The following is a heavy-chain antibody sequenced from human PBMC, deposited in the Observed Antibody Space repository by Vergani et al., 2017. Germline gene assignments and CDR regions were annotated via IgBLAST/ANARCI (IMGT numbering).Heavy chain of an antibody. J-gene: IGHJ4*02. V-gene: IGHV3-21*01. D-gene: IGHD6-6*01. CDR1: GFTFSSFS. CDR2: ISSSSSYI. CDR3: ATLTLGAARHY. Sequence: EVQLVESGGGLVKPGGSLRLSCAASGFTFSSFSMNWVRQAPGKGLEWVSYISSSSSYIYYANSGTGRFTISRDNAKNSLYLQMNSLRAEDTAVYYCATLTLGAARHYWGQGTLVTVSS.